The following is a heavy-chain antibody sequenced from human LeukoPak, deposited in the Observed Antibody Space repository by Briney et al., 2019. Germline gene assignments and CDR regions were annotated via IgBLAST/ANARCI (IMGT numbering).Heavy chain of an antibody. Sequence: PGGSLRLSCAASGFTFSSYGMSWVRQAPGKGLEWVAFIRYDGSNKYYADSVKGRFTISRDNSKNTLYLQMNSLRAEDTAVYYCAKDHLVCYYMDVWAKGPRSPSP. D-gene: IGHD6-6*01. V-gene: IGHV3-30*02. CDR3: AKDHLVCYYMDV. CDR1: GFTFSSYG. J-gene: IGHJ6*03. CDR2: IRYDGSNK.